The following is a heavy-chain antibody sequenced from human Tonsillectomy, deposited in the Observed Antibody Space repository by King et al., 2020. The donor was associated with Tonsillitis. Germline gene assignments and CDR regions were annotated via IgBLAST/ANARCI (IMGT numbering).Heavy chain of an antibody. Sequence: QLVETGGGLVKPGGSLRLSRADSGFTFRSYSMNWVRQSPGKGLEWVSSISSSSSYIYYADPVKGRFAISRDKAKHSLCLQMNSLRAEDTAVYYCARDWSGGSCYPHYYGMDGWGQGTTVTVSS. CDR3: ARDWSGGSCYPHYYGMDG. J-gene: IGHJ6*02. CDR1: GFTFRSYS. V-gene: IGHV3-21*01. CDR2: ISSSSSYI. D-gene: IGHD2-15*01.